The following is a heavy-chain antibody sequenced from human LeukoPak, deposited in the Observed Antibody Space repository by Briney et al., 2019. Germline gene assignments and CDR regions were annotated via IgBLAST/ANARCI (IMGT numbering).Heavy chain of an antibody. J-gene: IGHJ4*02. Sequence: PGGSLRLSCAASGFTFSSYWMHWVRQAPGKGLVWVSRINSDGSSTSYADSVKGRFTISRDNAKNTLYLQMNSLRAEDTAVYYCARDKAYYYGSGYYGIDYWGQGILVTVSS. CDR1: GFTFSSYW. CDR2: INSDGSST. D-gene: IGHD3-10*01. CDR3: ARDKAYYYGSGYYGIDY. V-gene: IGHV3-74*01.